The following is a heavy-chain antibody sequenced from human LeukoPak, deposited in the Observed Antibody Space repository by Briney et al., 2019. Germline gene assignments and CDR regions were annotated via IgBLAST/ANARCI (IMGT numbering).Heavy chain of an antibody. Sequence: PGGSLRLSCAASGFTFSSYAMSWVRQAPGKGLEWVSAISGSGGSTYYADSVKGRFTISRDNSKNTLYLQMNSLRAEDTAIYYCAKGDDRSNYALDYWGQGTLVTVSS. CDR3: AKGDDRSNYALDY. V-gene: IGHV3-23*01. CDR1: GFTFSSYA. D-gene: IGHD3-10*01. J-gene: IGHJ4*02. CDR2: ISGSGGST.